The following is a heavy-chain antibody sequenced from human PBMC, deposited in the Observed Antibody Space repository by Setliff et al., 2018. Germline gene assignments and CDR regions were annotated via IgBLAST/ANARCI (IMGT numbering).Heavy chain of an antibody. CDR2: MNPNSGNT. Sequence: GASVKVSCKASGYTFTSYDINWVRQATGQGLEWMGWMNPNSGNTGYAQKFQGRVTMTRNTSISTAYMDLSSLRLEDTAVYYCARAQSWSGGPYYFDNWGQGTLVTVSS. CDR1: GYTFTSYD. V-gene: IGHV1-8*02. D-gene: IGHD3-3*01. J-gene: IGHJ4*02. CDR3: ARAQSWSGGPYYFDN.